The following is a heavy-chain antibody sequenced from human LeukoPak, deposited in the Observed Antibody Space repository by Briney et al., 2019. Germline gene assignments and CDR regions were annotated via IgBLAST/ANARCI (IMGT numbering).Heavy chain of an antibody. D-gene: IGHD3-10*01. CDR2: ISYDGSNK. V-gene: IGHV3-30*04. J-gene: IGHJ5*02. CDR1: GFTFSSYA. CDR3: ARGLTRGSEYNWFDP. Sequence: PGGSLRLSCGASGFTFSSYAMHWARQAPGKGLEWVAVISYDGSNKYYADSVKGRFTISGDNSKNTLYLQMNSLRAEDTAVYYCARGLTRGSEYNWFDPWGQGTLVTVSS.